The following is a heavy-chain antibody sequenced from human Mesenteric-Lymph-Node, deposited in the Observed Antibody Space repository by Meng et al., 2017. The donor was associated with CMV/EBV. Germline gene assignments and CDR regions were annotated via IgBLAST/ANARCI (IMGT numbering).Heavy chain of an antibody. J-gene: IGHJ4*02. V-gene: IGHV3-23*01. CDR1: GFSFSTYA. D-gene: IGHD6-19*01. CDR3: ARVRYSPGWQFDF. CDR2: INGNADST. Sequence: GESLKISCAASGFSFSTYAMTWVRQAPRVGLQWVSAINGNADSTYYAASVKGRFTISRDNSKDTLYLQMTGLRAEDTAIYYCARVRYSPGWQFDFWGQGALVTVFS.